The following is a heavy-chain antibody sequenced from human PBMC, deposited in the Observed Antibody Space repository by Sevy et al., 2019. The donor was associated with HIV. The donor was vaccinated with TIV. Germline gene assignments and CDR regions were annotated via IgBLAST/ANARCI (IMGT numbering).Heavy chain of an antibody. CDR3: VRAVAAAGSY. Sequence: GGSLRLSCAASGFTFSNYYMSWIRQAPGKGLEWVSYISGSGSTIYYADSVKGRFTISRDNARTSLFLQMNSLRAEDTALYYCVRAVAAAGSYWGQGTLVTVSS. CDR2: ISGSGSTI. V-gene: IGHV3-11*04. CDR1: GFTFSNYY. J-gene: IGHJ4*02. D-gene: IGHD6-13*01.